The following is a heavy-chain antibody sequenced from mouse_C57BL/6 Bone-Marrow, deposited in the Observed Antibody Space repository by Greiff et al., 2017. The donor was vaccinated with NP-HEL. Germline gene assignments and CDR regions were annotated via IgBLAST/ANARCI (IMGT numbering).Heavy chain of an antibody. CDR2: IDPETGGT. V-gene: IGHV1-15*01. CDR1: GYTFTDYE. Sequence: QVQLQQSGAELVRPGASVTLSCKASGYTFTDYEMHWVKQTPVHGLEWIGAIDPETGGTAYNQKFKGKAILTADKSSSTAYMELRSLTSEDSAVYYCTRYCGNPVYYYAMDYWGQGTSVTVSS. D-gene: IGHD1-1*02. CDR3: TRYCGNPVYYYAMDY. J-gene: IGHJ4*01.